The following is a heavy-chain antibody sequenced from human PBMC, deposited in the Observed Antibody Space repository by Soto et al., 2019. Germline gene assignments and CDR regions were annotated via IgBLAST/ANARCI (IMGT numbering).Heavy chain of an antibody. CDR2: INPNSGGT. D-gene: IGHD6-13*01. CDR1: GYTFTGYY. CDR3: ARDIAAAGTGSYGMDV. V-gene: IGHV1-2*04. J-gene: IGHJ6*02. Sequence: GASVKVSCKASGYTFTGYYMHWVRQAPGQGLEWMGWINPNSGGTNYAQKFQGWVTMTRDTSISTAYMELSRLRSDDTAVYYCARDIAAAGTGSYGMDVWGQGTTVTSP.